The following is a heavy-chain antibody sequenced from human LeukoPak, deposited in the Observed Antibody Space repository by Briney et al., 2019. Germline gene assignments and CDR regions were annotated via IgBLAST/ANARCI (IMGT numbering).Heavy chain of an antibody. Sequence: ASVKVSCKASGYTFTSYYMHWVRQAPGQGLEWMGIINPSGGSTSYAQKFQGRVTMTRDTSTSTASMELRSLVSDDTAVYYCARDRGELRVWFDPWGQGTLVTVSS. D-gene: IGHD1-26*01. CDR1: GYTFTSYY. CDR3: ARDRGELRVWFDP. J-gene: IGHJ5*02. V-gene: IGHV1-46*01. CDR2: INPSGGST.